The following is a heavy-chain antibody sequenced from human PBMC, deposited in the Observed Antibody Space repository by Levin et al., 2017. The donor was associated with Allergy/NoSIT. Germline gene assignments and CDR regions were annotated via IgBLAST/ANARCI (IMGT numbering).Heavy chain of an antibody. CDR3: ARVGSSWAIDY. CDR1: GYTFTGYY. J-gene: IGHJ4*02. Sequence: GESLKISCKASGYTFTGYYMHWVRQAPGQGLEWVGRINPNSGGTNYAQKFQGRVTMTRDTSISTAYMELSRLRSDDTAVYYCARVGSSWAIDYWGQGTLVAVSS. V-gene: IGHV1-2*06. CDR2: INPNSGGT. D-gene: IGHD6-13*01.